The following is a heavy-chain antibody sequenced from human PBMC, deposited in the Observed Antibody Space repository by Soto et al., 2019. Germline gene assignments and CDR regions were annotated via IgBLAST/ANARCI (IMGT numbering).Heavy chain of an antibody. CDR1: GFTFGSYG. V-gene: IGHV3-33*06. CDR2: IWYDGSNK. CDR3: AKGVGVGFDY. D-gene: IGHD3-16*01. J-gene: IGHJ4*02. Sequence: QVQLVESGGGVVQPGRSLRLSCAASGFTFGSYGMHWVRQAPGKGLEWVAVIWYDGSNKYYADSVKGRFTISRDNSKNTLYLQMNSLRAEDTAVYYCAKGVGVGFDYWGQGTLVTVSS.